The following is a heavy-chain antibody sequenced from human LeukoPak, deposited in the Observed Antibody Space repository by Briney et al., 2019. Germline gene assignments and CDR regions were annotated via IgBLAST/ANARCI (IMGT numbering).Heavy chain of an antibody. D-gene: IGHD3-3*01. CDR3: ARHLAPDFWTYDY. V-gene: IGHV4-39*01. J-gene: IGHJ4*02. Sequence: SETLSLTCTVSGGSISSSNYCWGWIRQPPGKGLEWIGTFCYSGSTYYNLSLKSRVTISVDTSKNQFSLKLSSVTAADTAVYYCARHLAPDFWTYDYWGQGTLVTVSS. CDR2: FCYSGST. CDR1: GGSISSSNYC.